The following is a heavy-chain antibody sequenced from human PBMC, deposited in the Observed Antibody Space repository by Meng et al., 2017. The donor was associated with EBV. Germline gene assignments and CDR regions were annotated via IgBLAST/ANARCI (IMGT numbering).Heavy chain of an antibody. CDR1: GFTFSDAW. J-gene: IGHJ4*02. V-gene: IGHV3-15*01. D-gene: IGHD1-26*01. CDR3: TTDEGAIQEDY. Sequence: EVQLGECGGGLLKPGVSLILSCAASGFTFSDAWRSWVRQAPGKGLEWVGHIKSKTDGGTTDYAAPVKGRFTISRDDSKNTLYLQMNSLKTEDTAVYYCTTDEGAIQEDYWGQGTLVTVSS. CDR2: IKSKTDGGTT.